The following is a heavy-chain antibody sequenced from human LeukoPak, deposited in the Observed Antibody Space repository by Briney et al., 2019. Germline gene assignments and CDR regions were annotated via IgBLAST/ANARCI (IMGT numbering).Heavy chain of an antibody. J-gene: IGHJ5*02. Sequence: SETLSLTCAVSGGSISSSNWWSWVRQPPGKGLKWIGEIYHSGSTNYNPSLKSRVTISVDKSKNQFSLKLSSVTAADTAVYYCARAVVTSYSYWFDPWGQGTLVTVSS. D-gene: IGHD4-23*01. CDR1: GGSISSSNW. CDR2: IYHSGST. CDR3: ARAVVTSYSYWFDP. V-gene: IGHV4-4*02.